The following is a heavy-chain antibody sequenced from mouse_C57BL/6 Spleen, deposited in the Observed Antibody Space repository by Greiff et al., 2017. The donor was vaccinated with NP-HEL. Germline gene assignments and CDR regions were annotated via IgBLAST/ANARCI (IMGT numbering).Heavy chain of an antibody. D-gene: IGHD2-5*01. CDR3: RAYYSNYLYAMDY. J-gene: IGHJ4*01. CDR2: IDPENGDT. CDR1: GFNIKDDY. V-gene: IGHV14-4*01. Sequence: EVQLQQSGAELVRPGASVKLSCTASGFNIKDDYMHWVKQRPEQGLEWIGWIDPENGDTEYASKFQGKATITADTSSNTAYLQLSSLTSEDTAVYYCRAYYSNYLYAMDYGGQGTSVTVSS.